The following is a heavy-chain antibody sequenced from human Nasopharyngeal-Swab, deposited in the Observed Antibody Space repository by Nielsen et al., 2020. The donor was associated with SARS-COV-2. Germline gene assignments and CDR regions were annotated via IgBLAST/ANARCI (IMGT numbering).Heavy chain of an antibody. CDR3: TTDYYFDY. J-gene: IGHJ4*02. V-gene: IGHV3-73*01. CDR1: GFVFSGSA. Sequence: GGSLRLSCAASGFVFSGSAMHWVRQASGQVLEWIGRIGDKDHNYATVYAASLKGRFTISRDDSVNTAYLQMDSLNTEDTALYYCTTDYYFDYWGQGTLVTVSS. CDR2: IGDKDHNYAT.